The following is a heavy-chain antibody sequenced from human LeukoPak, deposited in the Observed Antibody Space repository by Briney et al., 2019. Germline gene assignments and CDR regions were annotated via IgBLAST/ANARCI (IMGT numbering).Heavy chain of an antibody. CDR1: GFTVRDFW. D-gene: IGHD5-12*01. Sequence: PGGSLRLSCAASGFTVRDFWMAWFRQAPGKGLEWVATIKEDGSDRYYVDSVKGRFTISRDNAKNSLYLQMNSLRVEDTAVYYCVNLGYSDGGQGTLVTVSS. CDR2: IKEDGSDR. CDR3: VNLGYSD. J-gene: IGHJ4*02. V-gene: IGHV3-7*01.